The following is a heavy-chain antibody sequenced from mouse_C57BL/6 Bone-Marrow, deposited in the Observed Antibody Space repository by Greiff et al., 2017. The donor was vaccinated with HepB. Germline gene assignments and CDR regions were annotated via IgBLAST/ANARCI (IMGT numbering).Heavy chain of an antibody. Sequence: QVQLQQPGAELVMPGASVKLSCKASGYTFTSYWMHWVKQRPGQGLEWIGEIDPSDSYTNYNQKFKGKSTLTVDKSSSTAYMQLSSLTSEDSAVYYCARGLLRFWYFDVWGTGTTVTVSS. CDR2: IDPSDSYT. CDR3: ARGLLRFWYFDV. J-gene: IGHJ1*03. V-gene: IGHV1-69*01. CDR1: GYTFTSYW. D-gene: IGHD1-1*01.